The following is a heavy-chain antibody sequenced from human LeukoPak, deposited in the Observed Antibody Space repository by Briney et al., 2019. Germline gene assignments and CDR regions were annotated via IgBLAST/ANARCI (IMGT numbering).Heavy chain of an antibody. D-gene: IGHD6-19*01. CDR2: ISYDGSDK. CDR3: AKTYRLPGIAVAFAFDV. J-gene: IGHJ3*01. V-gene: IGHV3-30*07. Sequence: GGSLRLSCAASGFTFNDNRMHWVRQAPGKGLEWVAVISYDGSDKTYADSVKGRFSLSRDDPKNTLYLQMNSLRPEDTALYYCAKTYRLPGIAVAFAFDVWGQGTMVTVSS. CDR1: GFTFNDNR.